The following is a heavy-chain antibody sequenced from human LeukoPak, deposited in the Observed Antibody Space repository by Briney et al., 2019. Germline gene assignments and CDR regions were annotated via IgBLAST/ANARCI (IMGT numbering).Heavy chain of an antibody. CDR2: ISYDGSNQ. V-gene: IGHV3-30*18. D-gene: IGHD2-21*02. J-gene: IGHJ3*01. CDR1: GFTFIGYG. Sequence: GGSLRLSCEASGFTFIGYGMHWVRQAQGKGLEWVAGISYDGSNQYYTDSVKGRFTISRDNSKNTLYLQVNSLRPEDTAVYYCAKPRGGDSWAFDFWGQGTMVTVSS. CDR3: AKPRGGDSWAFDF.